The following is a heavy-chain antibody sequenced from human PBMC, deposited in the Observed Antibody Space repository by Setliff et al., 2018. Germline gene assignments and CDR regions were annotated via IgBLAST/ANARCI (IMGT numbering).Heavy chain of an antibody. D-gene: IGHD3-3*01. CDR3: ARDVYDFRAGQGGP. CDR2: INQAGSAK. J-gene: IGHJ5*02. V-gene: IGHV3-7*01. CDR1: GYSISNGF. Sequence: ETLSLTCAVSGYSISNGFYWGWIRQSPVKGLEWVANINQAGSAKYYVDSVKGRFTISRDNAKNSLYLQMNSLRAEDTAVYFCARDVYDFRAGQGGPWGQGTRVTVSS.